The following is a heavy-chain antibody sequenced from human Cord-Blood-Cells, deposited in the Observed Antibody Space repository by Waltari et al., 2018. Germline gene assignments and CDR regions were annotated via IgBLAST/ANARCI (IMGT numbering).Heavy chain of an antibody. CDR1: GGSISSYY. CDR2: IYYSGST. Sequence: QVQLQESGPGLVKPSETLSLTCTVSGGSISSYYWSWIRQPPGKGLEWIGYIYYSGSTNSSPSRKSRVTFSVDTSKNQFSLKLSSVTAADTAVYYCARGWYSSGWYYFDYWGQGTLVTVSS. CDR3: ARGWYSSGWYYFDY. D-gene: IGHD6-19*01. J-gene: IGHJ4*02. V-gene: IGHV4-59*01.